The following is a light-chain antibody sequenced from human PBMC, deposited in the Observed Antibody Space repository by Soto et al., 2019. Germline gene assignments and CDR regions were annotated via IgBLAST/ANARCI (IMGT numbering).Light chain of an antibody. CDR1: SSDVGGYNY. J-gene: IGLJ1*01. V-gene: IGLV2-8*01. Sequence: QSALTQPPSASGSPGQSVTISCTGTSSDVGGYNYVSWYQQHPGKAPKLMIYEVSKRPSGVPDRFSGSKSGNTASLTVSRLQAEDETDYYCSSYAGSNTPYVFGTGTKVTVL. CDR2: EVS. CDR3: SSYAGSNTPYV.